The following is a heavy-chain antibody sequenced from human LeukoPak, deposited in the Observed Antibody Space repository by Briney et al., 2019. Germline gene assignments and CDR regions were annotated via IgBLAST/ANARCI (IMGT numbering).Heavy chain of an antibody. CDR2: IYSGGST. V-gene: IGHV3-66*02. CDR1: GFTVSSNY. CDR3: AKCRFGGYTVTNYMDV. Sequence: PGGSLRLSCAASGFTVSSNYMSWVRQAPGKGLEWVSVIYSGGSTYYADSVKGRFTISRDNSKNTLYLQMNSLRAEDTAVYYCAKCRFGGYTVTNYMDVWGKGTTVTVSS. D-gene: IGHD4-11*01. J-gene: IGHJ6*03.